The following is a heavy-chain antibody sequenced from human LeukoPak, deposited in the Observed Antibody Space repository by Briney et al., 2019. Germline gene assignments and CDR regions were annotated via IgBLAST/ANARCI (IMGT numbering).Heavy chain of an antibody. J-gene: IGHJ4*02. D-gene: IGHD3-3*01. V-gene: IGHV3-21*01. CDR1: GFTFSSYS. CDR2: ISSSSSYI. Sequence: PGGSLRLSCAASGFTFSSYSMNWVRQAPGKGLEWVSSISSSSSYIYYADSVKGRFTISRDNAKNSLYLQMNSLRAEDTAVYYCARDSDLYFRYFDYWGQGTLVTVSS. CDR3: ARDSDLYFRYFDY.